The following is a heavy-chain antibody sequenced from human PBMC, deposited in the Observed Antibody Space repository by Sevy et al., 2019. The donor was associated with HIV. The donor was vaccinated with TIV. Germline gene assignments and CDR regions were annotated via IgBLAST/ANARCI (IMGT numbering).Heavy chain of an antibody. CDR3: ASEKDYGDHRYFDC. V-gene: IGHV4-59*01. J-gene: IGHJ4*02. CDR2: IYNSGST. Sequence: SETLSLTCTVSGGSISSNYWSWIRQPPGKGLEWIGYIYNSGSTNYNPSLKSRVTISVDTSKNEFSLKLSSVTAADTALYFCASEKDYGDHRYFDCWGQGTLVTVSS. CDR1: GGSISSNY. D-gene: IGHD4-17*01.